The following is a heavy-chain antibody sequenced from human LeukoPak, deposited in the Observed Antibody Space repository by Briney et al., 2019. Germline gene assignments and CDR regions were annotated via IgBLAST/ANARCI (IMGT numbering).Heavy chain of an antibody. Sequence: SVKVSCKASGRAFSSYAISWVRQAPGQGLEWMGGIIPIFGTANYAQKFQGRVTITADESTSTAYMELSSLRSEDTAVYYCARGYDCSGGSCYSFDYWGQGTLVTVSS. CDR1: GRAFSSYA. J-gene: IGHJ4*02. CDR3: ARGYDCSGGSCYSFDY. CDR2: IIPIFGTA. D-gene: IGHD2-15*01. V-gene: IGHV1-69*01.